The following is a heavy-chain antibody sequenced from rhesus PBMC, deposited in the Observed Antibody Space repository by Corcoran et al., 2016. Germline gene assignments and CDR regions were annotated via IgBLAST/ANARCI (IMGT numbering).Heavy chain of an antibody. CDR2: VYGSGSST. J-gene: IGHJ4*01. D-gene: IGHD6-25*01. CDR3: ATGGPIAAAY. V-gene: IGHV4-169*02. Sequence: QLQLQESGPGLVKPSETLSVTCAVSGGSISSSYWSWIRQAPGKGLEGIGYVYGSGSSTDYNPSRKSRVTLSVETSRNQLSLKLSSVTAADTAVYYCATGGPIAAAYWGQGVLVTVSS. CDR1: GGSISSSY.